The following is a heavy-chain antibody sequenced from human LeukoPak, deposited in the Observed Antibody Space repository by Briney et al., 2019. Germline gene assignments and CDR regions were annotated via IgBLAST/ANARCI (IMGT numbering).Heavy chain of an antibody. CDR3: ARGTPEGTVATFDY. V-gene: IGHV3-11*04. CDR2: ISSSGSTI. J-gene: IGHJ4*02. CDR1: GFTFSDYY. D-gene: IGHD4-17*01. Sequence: PGGSLRLSCAASGFTFSDYYMSWIRQAPGKGLEWVSYISSSGSTIYYADSVKGRFTTSRDNAKNSLYLQMNSLRAEDTAVYYCARGTPEGTVATFDYWGQGTLVTVSS.